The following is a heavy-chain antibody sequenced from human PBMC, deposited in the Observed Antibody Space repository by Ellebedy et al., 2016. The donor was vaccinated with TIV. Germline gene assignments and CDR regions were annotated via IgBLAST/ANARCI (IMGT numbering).Heavy chain of an antibody. Sequence: GESLKISCAASGFNFRNYAIHWVRQTPGKGLEWVASISHDGGHKYFADSVRGRYILSRDNSRNTVSLQMNSLRDDDMGLYYCARDSTVGGGSPNGNRYFDDWGQGTLVTVSS. V-gene: IGHV3-30-3*01. CDR1: GFNFRNYA. CDR2: ISHDGGHK. J-gene: IGHJ4*02. CDR3: ARDSTVGGGSPNGNRYFDD. D-gene: IGHD1-14*01.